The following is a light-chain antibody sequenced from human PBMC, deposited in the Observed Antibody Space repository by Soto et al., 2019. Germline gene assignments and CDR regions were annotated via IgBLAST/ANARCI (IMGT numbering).Light chain of an antibody. CDR3: QQSYSTPPT. Sequence: DIQMTQSPPSLSASVGDRVTITCRASQSISNFLNWYQQKPGKAPKLLIYAASSLQSGVPSRFSGSGSGTDFTLTISSLQPEDFATYYCQQSYSTPPTFGQGTKVDIK. CDR1: QSISNF. J-gene: IGKJ1*01. V-gene: IGKV1-39*01. CDR2: AAS.